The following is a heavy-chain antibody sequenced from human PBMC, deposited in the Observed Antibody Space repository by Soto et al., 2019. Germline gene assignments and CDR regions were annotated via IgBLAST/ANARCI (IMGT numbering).Heavy chain of an antibody. CDR3: ARHRVILVRGVYYSHGMDV. D-gene: IGHD3-10*01. CDR1: GYSFSGYW. CDR2: IYPGDSDT. Sequence: GASLKISCKGSGYSFSGYWIGRVRQMAGKGLEWVGIIYPGDSDTRYSPSFEGQVTISVDESISSTYLQWNSLKASDTAIYYCARHRVILVRGVYYSHGMDVWGQGTTVTVSS. J-gene: IGHJ6*02. V-gene: IGHV5-51*01.